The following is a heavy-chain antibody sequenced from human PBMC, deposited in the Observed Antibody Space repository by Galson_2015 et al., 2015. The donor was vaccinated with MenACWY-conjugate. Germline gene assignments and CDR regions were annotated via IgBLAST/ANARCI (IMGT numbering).Heavy chain of an antibody. V-gene: IGHV6-1*01. D-gene: IGHD6-13*01. J-gene: IGHJ4*02. CDR2: TYYSSKWYN. Sequence: CAIYGDSVSSNSVAWNWIRQSPARGLEWLGRTYYSSKWYNDYATSVKSRITIKSDTTKNEFSLHLKSVTPDDTAVYYCAREGRRIWYEIDCWGQGTLVTVSS. CDR1: GDSVSSNSVA. CDR3: AREGRRIWYEIDC.